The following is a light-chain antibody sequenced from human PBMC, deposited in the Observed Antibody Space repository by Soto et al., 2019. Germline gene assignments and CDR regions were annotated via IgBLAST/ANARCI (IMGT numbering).Light chain of an antibody. V-gene: IGLV2-14*01. CDR3: SSYTSSSPYV. CDR1: SSYVGGYNY. J-gene: IGLJ1*01. Sequence: QSARSRAASVSGSPGQSITISRTATSSYVGGYNYVSWYQQHPGKPPKLMIYEVSNRPSGVSNRFSGYKYGNTASLTISGLQAEDEADYYCSSYTSSSPYVFGTGTKVTVL. CDR2: EVS.